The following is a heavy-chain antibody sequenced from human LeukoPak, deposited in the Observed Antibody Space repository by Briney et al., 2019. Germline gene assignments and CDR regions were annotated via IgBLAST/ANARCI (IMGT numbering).Heavy chain of an antibody. CDR1: GFTFNSYA. CDR3: AKDKYSPNINNWFDP. V-gene: IGHV3-23*01. Sequence: PGGSLRLSCAASGFTFNSYAMSWVRQAPGKGLEWVSAISGSGGSTYYADSVKGRFTISRDNSKNTLYLQMNSLRAEDTAVYYCAKDKYSPNINNWFDPWGQGTLVTASS. CDR2: ISGSGGST. J-gene: IGHJ5*02. D-gene: IGHD5-18*01.